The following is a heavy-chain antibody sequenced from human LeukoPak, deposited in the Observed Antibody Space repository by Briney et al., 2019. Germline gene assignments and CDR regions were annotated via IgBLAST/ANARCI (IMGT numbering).Heavy chain of an antibody. CDR2: IIPIFGTA. CDR3: ARMGDSYDSSGYYN. CDR1: GGTFSSYA. Sequence: SVKVSCKASGGTFSSYAISWVRQAPGQGLEWMGGIIPIFGTANYAQKFQGRVTITADESTSTAYMELSSLRSEDTAVYYCARMGDSYDSSGYYNWGQGTLVTVSS. D-gene: IGHD3-22*01. V-gene: IGHV1-69*13. J-gene: IGHJ4*02.